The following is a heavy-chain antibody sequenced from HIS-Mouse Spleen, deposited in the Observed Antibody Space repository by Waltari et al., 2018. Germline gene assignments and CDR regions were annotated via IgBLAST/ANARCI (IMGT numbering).Heavy chain of an antibody. J-gene: IGHJ4*02. D-gene: IGHD4-17*01. CDR1: GFTFSSYW. CDR2: INSDGSST. CDR3: ARDAAVTYFDY. V-gene: IGHV3-74*01. Sequence: EVQLVESGGGLVQPGGSLRLSCAASGFTFSSYWMHWVRQAPGKGLGGVSRINSDGSSTSYADSVKGRFTISRDNAKNTLYLQMNSLRAEDTAVYYCARDAAVTYFDYWGQGTLVTVSS.